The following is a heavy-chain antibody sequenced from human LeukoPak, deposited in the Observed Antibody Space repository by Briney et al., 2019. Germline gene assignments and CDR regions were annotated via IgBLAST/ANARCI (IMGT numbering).Heavy chain of an antibody. J-gene: IGHJ3*02. CDR3: ARDGYSGYGHDAFDI. CDR2: ISSSSSTI. CDR1: GFTFSSYS. Sequence: PGGSLRLSCAASGFTFSSYSMNGVRQAPGKGLEWVSYISSSSSTIYYADSVKGRFTISRDNAKNSLYLQMNSLRAEDTAVYYCARDGYSGYGHDAFDIWGQGTMVTVSS. V-gene: IGHV3-48*01. D-gene: IGHD5-12*01.